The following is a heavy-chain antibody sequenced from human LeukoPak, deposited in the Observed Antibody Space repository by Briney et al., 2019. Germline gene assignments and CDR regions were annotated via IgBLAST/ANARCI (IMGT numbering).Heavy chain of an antibody. D-gene: IGHD3-10*01. V-gene: IGHV4-59*01. CDR3: ARSELLWFGGVNSGFDY. CDR2: VYYSGST. Sequence: PSETLSLTCTVSGGSISSYYWSWIRQPPGKGLEWIGYVYYSGSTNYNPSLKSRVTISVDTSKYQFSLKLSSVTAADTAVYYCARSELLWFGGVNSGFDYWGQGTLVTVSS. CDR1: GGSISSYY. J-gene: IGHJ4*02.